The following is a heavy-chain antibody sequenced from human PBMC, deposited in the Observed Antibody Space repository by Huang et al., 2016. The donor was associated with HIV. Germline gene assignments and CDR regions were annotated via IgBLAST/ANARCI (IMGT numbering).Heavy chain of an antibody. J-gene: IGHJ6*03. V-gene: IGHV4-39*01. CDR1: GGSIRSSDYH. CDR2: IYYKGST. D-gene: IGHD3-10*01. CDR3: ARHREGPVAYYSGWGSHLNYMDV. Sequence: QLLLQESGPGLVKPSEALALTCAVSGGSIRSSDYHWGWIRQPPGKGLEWIGSIYYKGSTNYSPSLKGRVTIAVDTSKNRFFLNLTSMTAADTAVYYCARHREGPVAYYSGWGSHLNYMDVWGRGRTVVVSS.